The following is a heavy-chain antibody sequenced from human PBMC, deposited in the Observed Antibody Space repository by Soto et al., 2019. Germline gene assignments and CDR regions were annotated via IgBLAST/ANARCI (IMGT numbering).Heavy chain of an antibody. CDR3: ARDVGKPLSGIFYDVHDI. Sequence: PGGSLRLSCTASGFKFSNYWMTWVRQAPGKGLEWVANIREDGSEKHYVDSVEGRFTISRDNAKNLLYLQLSSLRADDTAVYYCARDVGKPLSGIFYDVHDIWGQGTMVTVSS. V-gene: IGHV3-7*01. CDR2: IREDGSEK. D-gene: IGHD1-26*01. J-gene: IGHJ3*02. CDR1: GFKFSNYW.